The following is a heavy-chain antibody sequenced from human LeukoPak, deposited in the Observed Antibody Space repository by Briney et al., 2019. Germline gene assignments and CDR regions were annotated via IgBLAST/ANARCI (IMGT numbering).Heavy chain of an antibody. J-gene: IGHJ4*02. CDR2: ISGSGGST. CDR3: AKDGHDYVWGSYRFVNFFDY. CDR1: GFTFSSYA. Sequence: GGSLRLSCAASGFTFSSYAMSWVRRAPGKGLEWVSAISGSGGSTYYADSVKGRFTISRDNSKNTLYLQMNSLRAEDTAVYYCAKDGHDYVWGSYRFVNFFDYWGQGTLVTVSS. V-gene: IGHV3-23*01. D-gene: IGHD3-16*02.